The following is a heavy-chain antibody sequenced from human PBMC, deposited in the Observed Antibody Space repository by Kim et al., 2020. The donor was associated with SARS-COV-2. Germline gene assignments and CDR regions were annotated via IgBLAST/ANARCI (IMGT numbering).Heavy chain of an antibody. CDR3: ARGGGRDSSGYYQVDWYVDL. D-gene: IGHD3-22*01. CDR1: GCSISSSNW. V-gene: IGHV4-4*02. Sequence: SETLSLTCAVSGCSISSSNWWSWVRQPPGKGLEWIGEIYHSGSTNYNPSLKSRVTISVDNSKNQFSLKLSSVTAADTAVYYCARGGGRDSSGYYQVDWYVDLWGRGTLVTVSS. CDR2: IYHSGST. J-gene: IGHJ2*01.